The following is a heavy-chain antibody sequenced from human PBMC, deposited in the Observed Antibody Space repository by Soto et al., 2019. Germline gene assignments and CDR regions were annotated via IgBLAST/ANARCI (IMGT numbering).Heavy chain of an antibody. CDR1: GFTFSSYG. CDR3: ANGAFDI. Sequence: QVQLVESGGGVVQPGRSLRLSCAASGFTFSSYGMHWVRQAPGKGLEWVAVISYDGSNKYYADSVKGRFTISRDNSKNTLYLQMNSLRAEDTAVYYCANGAFDIWGLGTMVTVSS. CDR2: ISYDGSNK. V-gene: IGHV3-30*18. J-gene: IGHJ3*02.